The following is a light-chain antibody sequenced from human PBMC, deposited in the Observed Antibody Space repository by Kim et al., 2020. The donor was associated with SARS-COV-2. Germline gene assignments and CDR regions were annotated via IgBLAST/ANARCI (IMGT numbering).Light chain of an antibody. CDR1: QGIREY. J-gene: IGKJ1*01. CDR3: QKYNSSPRT. Sequence: DIQMTQYPSSLSASVGERITITCRASQGIREYLAWYQQRPGKVPKLLIYGASVLQSGAPSRFSGSGSGTVFTLTISRLQPEDVGTYYCQKYNSSPRTFGQGTKVDIK. V-gene: IGKV1-27*01. CDR2: GAS.